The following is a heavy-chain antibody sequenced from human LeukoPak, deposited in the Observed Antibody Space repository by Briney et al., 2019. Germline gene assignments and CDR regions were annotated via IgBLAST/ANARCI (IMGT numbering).Heavy chain of an antibody. V-gene: IGHV3-33*01. CDR1: GFTFSSYG. CDR3: ASEQSGYDSWYTYNWFDP. CDR2: IWYDGSNK. Sequence: GGSLRLSCAASGFTFSSYGMHWVRQAPGKGLEWVAVIWYDGSNKYYADSVKGRFTISRDNSKNTLYLQMNSLRAEDTAVYYCASEQSGYDSWYTYNWFDPWGQGTLVTVSS. J-gene: IGHJ5*02. D-gene: IGHD5-12*01.